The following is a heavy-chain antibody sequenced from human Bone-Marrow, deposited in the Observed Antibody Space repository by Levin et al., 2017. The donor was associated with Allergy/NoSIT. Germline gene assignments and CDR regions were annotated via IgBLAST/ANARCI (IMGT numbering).Heavy chain of an antibody. CDR1: GLSLSAHGVG. Sequence: QTLSLTCTVSGLSLSAHGVGVAWIRQPPGKALEWLALIYWDDDKRFRSSLRDRITITKDTSKNQVVFTMTDMDPADTATYYCAHRRIASAGSHFDFWGQGTLVTVAS. CDR2: IYWDDDK. D-gene: IGHD6-25*01. J-gene: IGHJ4*02. CDR3: AHRRIASAGSHFDF. V-gene: IGHV2-5*02.